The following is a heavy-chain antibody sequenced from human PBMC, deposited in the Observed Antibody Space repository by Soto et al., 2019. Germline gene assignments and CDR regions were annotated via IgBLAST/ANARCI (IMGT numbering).Heavy chain of an antibody. J-gene: IGHJ4*02. CDR3: AKDSRLGSIMICRGTWDH. V-gene: IGHV3-23*01. CDR2: IGGTGDST. D-gene: IGHD3-16*01. Sequence: GTLRRSWAAARITFSNCGMCWARQDPGQGPKWVWSIGGTGDSTYYAEAGRCRFTICRYNSKNTLYLQMNSLRTEDTATYFCAKDSRLGSIMICRGTWDHWGQGTRVTVSS. CDR1: RITFSNCG.